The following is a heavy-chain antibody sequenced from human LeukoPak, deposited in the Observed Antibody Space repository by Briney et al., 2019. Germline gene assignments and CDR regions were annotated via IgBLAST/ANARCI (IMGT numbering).Heavy chain of an antibody. V-gene: IGHV4-31*03. J-gene: IGHJ6*02. CDR2: IYYSGST. CDR1: GGSISSGGYY. D-gene: IGHD5-12*01. Sequence: PSETLSLTYTVSGGSISSGGYYWSWIRQHPGKGLEWIGYIYYSGSTYYNPSLKSRVTISVDTSKNQFSLKLSSVTAADTAVYYCATTLPGVVATMQTCYYYYGMDVWGQGTTVTVSS. CDR3: ATTLPGVVATMQTCYYYYGMDV.